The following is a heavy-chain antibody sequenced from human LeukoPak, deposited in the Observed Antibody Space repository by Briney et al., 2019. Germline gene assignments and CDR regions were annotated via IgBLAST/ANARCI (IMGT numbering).Heavy chain of an antibody. Sequence: GSLRLSCAASGFTFTSYEMNWVRQAPGQGLEWVSWISASSSTTNYAHTLKGRFTITRDKAKTTLYLQMNSLRAEDTAVYYCAEIGITMIGGVWGKGTTVTISS. CDR2: ISASSSTT. CDR1: GFTFTSYE. V-gene: IGHV3-48*03. J-gene: IGHJ6*04. D-gene: IGHD3-10*02. CDR3: AEIGITMIGGV.